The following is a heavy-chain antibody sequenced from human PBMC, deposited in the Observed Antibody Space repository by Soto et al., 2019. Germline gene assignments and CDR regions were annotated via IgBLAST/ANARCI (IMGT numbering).Heavy chain of an antibody. V-gene: IGHV3-23*01. J-gene: IGHJ5*02. CDR1: GFTFSNYA. CDR2: ISGSAGST. Sequence: GGSLRLSCAASGFTFSNYAMNWVRQAPGKGLEWVSSISGSAGSTYYADSVKGRFTISRDNSKNTLYLQMSSLRTEDTAIYYCAKDRRTDTWFDPWGQGTLVTVSS. D-gene: IGHD3-9*01. CDR3: AKDRRTDTWFDP.